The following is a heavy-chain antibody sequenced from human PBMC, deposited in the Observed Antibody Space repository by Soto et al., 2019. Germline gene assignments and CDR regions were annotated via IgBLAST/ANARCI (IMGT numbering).Heavy chain of an antibody. J-gene: IGHJ4*02. CDR3: VRGTPTPGLDY. D-gene: IGHD1-7*01. Sequence: EVQLVESGGGLVQPGGSLRLSCVVSGFSFSSYWMNWVRQAPGKGLEWVANIRQDGSETHYVDSVTGRFTISRDNAKNSLYLQMNSLRAEDTDVYYCVRGTPTPGLDYWGQGTLVTVSS. CDR2: IRQDGSET. CDR1: GFSFSSYW. V-gene: IGHV3-7*03.